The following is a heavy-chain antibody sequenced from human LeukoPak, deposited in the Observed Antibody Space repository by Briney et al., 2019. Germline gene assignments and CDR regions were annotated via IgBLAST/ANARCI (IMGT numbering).Heavy chain of an antibody. CDR3: AKLYSSSSPFDY. Sequence: GRSLRLSCAASGFTFSSYGMHWVRQAPGKGLEWVAAISYDGSNKYYADSVKGRFTISRDNSKNTLYLQMNSLRAEDTAVYYCAKLYSSSSPFDYWGQGTLVTVSS. J-gene: IGHJ4*02. CDR1: GFTFSSYG. D-gene: IGHD6-13*01. CDR2: ISYDGSNK. V-gene: IGHV3-30*18.